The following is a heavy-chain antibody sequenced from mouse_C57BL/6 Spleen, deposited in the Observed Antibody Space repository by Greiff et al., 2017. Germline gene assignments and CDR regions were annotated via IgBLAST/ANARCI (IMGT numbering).Heavy chain of an antibody. CDR1: GYAFSSYW. V-gene: IGHV1-80*01. D-gene: IGHD2-4*01. CDR3: ARDDYHYAMDY. J-gene: IGHJ4*01. CDR2: IYSGDGDT. Sequence: QVQLQQSGAELVKPGASVKISCKASGYAFSSYWMNWVKQRPGKGLEWIGQIYSGDGDTNYNGKFKGKATLTADKSSSTAYMQLSSLTSEDSAVYFCARDDYHYAMDYWGQGTSVTVSS.